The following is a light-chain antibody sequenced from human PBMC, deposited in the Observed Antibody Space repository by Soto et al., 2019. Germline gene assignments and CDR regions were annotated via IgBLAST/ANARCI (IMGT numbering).Light chain of an antibody. Sequence: QSVLTQPASVSXSPGQSISISCTGTSSDVGGYNYVSWYQQHAGKAPKLMIYDVSSRPSGVSNRFSGSKSGNTASLTISGLQAEDEADYYCSSYTSSSTLAFGGGTKVTVL. V-gene: IGLV2-14*01. CDR1: SSDVGGYNY. J-gene: IGLJ2*01. CDR3: SSYTSSSTLA. CDR2: DVS.